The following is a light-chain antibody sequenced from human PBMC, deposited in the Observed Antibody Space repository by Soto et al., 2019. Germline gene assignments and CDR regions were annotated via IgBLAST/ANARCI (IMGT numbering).Light chain of an antibody. Sequence: QSALTQPASVSGSPGQSITISCAGTRSDVGAYNHVSWYQQHPGKAPKLMIYEVSNRPSGVSNRFSGSKSGDTASLTVSGLQAEDEADYYCSSFTSSVTWVFGGGTKVTVL. J-gene: IGLJ3*02. V-gene: IGLV2-14*01. CDR1: RSDVGAYNH. CDR3: SSFTSSVTWV. CDR2: EVS.